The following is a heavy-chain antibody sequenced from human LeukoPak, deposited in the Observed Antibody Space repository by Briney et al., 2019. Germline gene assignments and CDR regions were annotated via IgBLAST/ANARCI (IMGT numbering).Heavy chain of an antibody. V-gene: IGHV4-38-2*01. CDR2: IYHSGST. D-gene: IGHD3-10*01. CDR3: ARHSSGSYYTILYYYYYYMDV. Sequence: SETLSLTCAVSGYSISSGYYWGWIRQPPGKGLEWIGSIYHSGSTYYNPSLKSRVTISVDTSKNQFSLKLSSVTAADTAVYYCARHSSGSYYTILYYYYYYMDVCGKGTTVTVSS. CDR1: GYSISSGYY. J-gene: IGHJ6*03.